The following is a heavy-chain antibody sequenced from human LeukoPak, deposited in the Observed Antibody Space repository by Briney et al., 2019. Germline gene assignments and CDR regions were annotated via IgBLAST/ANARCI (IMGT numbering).Heavy chain of an antibody. CDR2: ICYSGST. CDR1: GGSISSSSYY. V-gene: IGHV4-39*07. J-gene: IGHJ5*02. D-gene: IGHD6-19*01. Sequence: SETLSLTCTVSGGSISSSSYYWGWIRQPPGKGLEWIGSICYSGSTYYNPSLKSRVTISVDTSKNQFSLKLSSVTAADTAVYYCARVAVAGNSNWFDPWGQGTLVTVSS. CDR3: ARVAVAGNSNWFDP.